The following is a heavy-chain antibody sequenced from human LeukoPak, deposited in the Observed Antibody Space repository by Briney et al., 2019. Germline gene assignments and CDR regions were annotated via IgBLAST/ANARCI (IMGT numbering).Heavy chain of an antibody. CDR2: ISVSGGST. D-gene: IGHD3-22*01. Sequence: PGGSLRLSCAASGFTFANYAMSWVRQAPGQGLEWVSIISVSGGSTYYADSVKGRFTISRDNSKNTLDLQKNSLRAEDTAVYYCARGHYDSSGRHFDYWGQGTLVTVSS. CDR3: ARGHYDSSGRHFDY. J-gene: IGHJ4*02. V-gene: IGHV3-23*01. CDR1: GFTFANYA.